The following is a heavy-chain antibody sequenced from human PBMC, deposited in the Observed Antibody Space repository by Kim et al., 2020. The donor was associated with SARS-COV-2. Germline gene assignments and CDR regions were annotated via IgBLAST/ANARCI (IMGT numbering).Heavy chain of an antibody. Sequence: SETLSLTCTVSGGSINNYYWSWIRQPPGKGLEWIGYIYYSGSTNYNPSLKSRVTISVDTSKNQFSLTLSSVTAADTAVYYCARGVSGGSGIYYDNWFDP. CDR1: GGSINNYY. CDR3: ARGVSGGSGIYYDNWFDP. V-gene: IGHV4-59*01. CDR2: IYYSGST. J-gene: IGHJ5*02. D-gene: IGHD3-10*01.